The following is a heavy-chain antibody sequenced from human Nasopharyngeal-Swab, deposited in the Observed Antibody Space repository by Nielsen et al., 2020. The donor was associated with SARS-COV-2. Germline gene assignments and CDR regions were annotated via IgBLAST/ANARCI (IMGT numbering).Heavy chain of an antibody. D-gene: IGHD3-22*01. V-gene: IGHV4-39*07. CDR1: GGSISNYY. CDR3: VRDYYDSNGYQTPFDY. CDR2: IYYSGTT. J-gene: IGHJ4*02. Sequence: SETLSLTCTVSGGSISNYYWGWIRQPPGKGLEWIGTIYYSGTTYYNPSLKSRVTISVDTSKNQFSLNLRSVTAADTAVYYCVRDYYDSNGYQTPFDYWGQGTLVTVSS.